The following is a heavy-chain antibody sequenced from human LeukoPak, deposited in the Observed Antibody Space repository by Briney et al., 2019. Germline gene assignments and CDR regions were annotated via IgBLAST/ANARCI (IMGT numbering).Heavy chain of an antibody. J-gene: IGHJ3*02. Sequence: GASVKVSCKASGYTFISYAMNWVRQAPGQGLEWMGWINTNTGNPTYAQGFTGRFVFSLDTSVSTAYLQISSLKAEDTAVYYCARDLLYSSWHPDAFDIWGQGTMVTVSS. V-gene: IGHV7-4-1*02. CDR1: GYTFISYA. CDR2: INTNTGNP. CDR3: ARDLLYSSWHPDAFDI. D-gene: IGHD6-13*01.